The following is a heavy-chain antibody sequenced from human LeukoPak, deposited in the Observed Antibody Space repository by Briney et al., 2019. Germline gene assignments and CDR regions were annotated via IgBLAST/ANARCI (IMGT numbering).Heavy chain of an antibody. J-gene: IGHJ6*02. CDR2: ISGFNGN. CDR3: ARIGIAIVPSVNNYYYYGMDV. CDR1: GYTFTSYD. V-gene: IGHV1-18*01. D-gene: IGHD2-2*01. Sequence: ASVKVSCKASGYTFTSYDISWVRPAPGQGLEWMGWISGFNGNNALNLQGRVTMTTDTSTSTAYMELRSLSSDDTAVYYCARIGIAIVPSVNNYYYYGMDVWGQGTTVTVSS.